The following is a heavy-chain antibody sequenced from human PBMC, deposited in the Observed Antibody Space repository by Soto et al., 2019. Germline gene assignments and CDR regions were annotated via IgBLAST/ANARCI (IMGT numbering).Heavy chain of an antibody. J-gene: IGHJ4*02. CDR1: GGSISSYY. D-gene: IGHD3-22*01. CDR2: IYYSGST. Sequence: QVQLQESGPGLVKPSETLSLTCTVSGGSISSYYWSWIRQPPGKGLEWIGYIYYSGSTNYNPSLKSRVTISVDTSKNHFSLKLSSVTAADTAVYYCARVYYDSSGYPYFDFWGQGPLVTVSS. V-gene: IGHV4-59*01. CDR3: ARVYYDSSGYPYFDF.